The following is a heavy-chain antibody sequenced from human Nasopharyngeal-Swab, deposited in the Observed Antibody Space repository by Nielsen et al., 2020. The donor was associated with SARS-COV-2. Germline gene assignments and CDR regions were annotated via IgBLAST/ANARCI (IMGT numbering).Heavy chain of an antibody. Sequence: GESLKISCAAPGFTFSSYAMHWVRQAPGKGLEWVAVISYDGSNKYYADSVKGRFTISRDNSKNTLYLQMNSLRAEDTAVYYCAKDQLGYSYGTLYGMDVWGQGTTVTVSS. D-gene: IGHD5-18*01. CDR2: ISYDGSNK. J-gene: IGHJ6*02. V-gene: IGHV3-30*04. CDR1: GFTFSSYA. CDR3: AKDQLGYSYGTLYGMDV.